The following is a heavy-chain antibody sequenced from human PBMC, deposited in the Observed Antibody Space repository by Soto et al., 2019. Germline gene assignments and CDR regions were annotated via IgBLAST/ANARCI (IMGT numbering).Heavy chain of an antibody. V-gene: IGHV3-23*01. Sequence: EVQLLESGGGLVKRGGSLSLSCAASGFAFSSYAMNWVRQAPGKGMEWVSAIGTRFCCTSYAASGKGPFTTSRDNSKNPLFLQMDSPTAEDTAMYFCARAASCSAGDCYHFGYGGQGALVTVSS. J-gene: IGHJ4*02. D-gene: IGHD2-15*01. CDR1: GFAFSSYA. CDR3: ARAASCSAGDCYHFGY. CDR2: IGTRFCCT.